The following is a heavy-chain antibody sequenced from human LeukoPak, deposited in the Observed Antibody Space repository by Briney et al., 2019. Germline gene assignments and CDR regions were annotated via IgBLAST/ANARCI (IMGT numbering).Heavy chain of an antibody. J-gene: IGHJ6*03. CDR2: IKSKTDGGTT. CDR1: GFTFSNAW. D-gene: IGHD2-21*02. CDR3: TTAYFTGDSYRAEYYYYYMDV. Sequence: GGSLRLSCAASGFTFSNAWMSWVRQAPGKGLEWVGRIKSKTDGGTTDYAAPVKGRFTISRDDSKNTLYLQVNSLKTEDTAVYYCTTAYFTGDSYRAEYYYYYMDVWGKGTTVTVSS. V-gene: IGHV3-15*01.